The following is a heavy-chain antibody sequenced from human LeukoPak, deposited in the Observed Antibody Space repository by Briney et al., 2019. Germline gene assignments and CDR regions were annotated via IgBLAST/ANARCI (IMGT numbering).Heavy chain of an antibody. J-gene: IGHJ4*02. Sequence: GGSLRLSCAASGFTFSSYAMSWVRQAPGKGLEWVSALSGNGGSTFYADSVKGRFTISRDNSKNTLYLQMNSLRAEDTAVYYCAKSHTTGTTTESSDYWGQGTLVTVPA. CDR3: AKSHTTGTTTESSDY. CDR2: LSGNGGST. V-gene: IGHV3-23*01. CDR1: GFTFSSYA. D-gene: IGHD1/OR15-1a*01.